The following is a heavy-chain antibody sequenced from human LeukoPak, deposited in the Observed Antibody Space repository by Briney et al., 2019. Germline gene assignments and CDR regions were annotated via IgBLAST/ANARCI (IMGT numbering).Heavy chain of an antibody. CDR3: ARGRLASGSYGYFDY. Sequence: ASVKVSCKASGYTFTSYYMHWERQAPGQGLEWMGIINPSGGSTSYAQKFQGRVTMTTDTSTSTAYMELRSLRSDDTAVYYCARGRLASGSYGYFDYWGQGTLVTVSS. CDR2: INPSGGST. V-gene: IGHV1-46*01. J-gene: IGHJ4*02. CDR1: GYTFTSYY. D-gene: IGHD1-26*01.